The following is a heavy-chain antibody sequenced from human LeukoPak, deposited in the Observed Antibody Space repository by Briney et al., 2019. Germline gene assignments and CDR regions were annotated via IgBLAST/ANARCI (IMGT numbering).Heavy chain of an antibody. D-gene: IGHD5-12*01. CDR1: GGSISSYY. CDR3: ARTTEGYAGGPGYSYYYYMDV. Sequence: SETLSLTCTVSGGSISSYYWSWIRQPPGKGLEWIGYIHYSGSTHYNPSLKSRVTISVDTSKNQVSLKLRSVAAADTAVYYCARTTEGYAGGPGYSYYYYMDVWGKGTTVTISS. J-gene: IGHJ6*03. V-gene: IGHV4-59*01. CDR2: IHYSGST.